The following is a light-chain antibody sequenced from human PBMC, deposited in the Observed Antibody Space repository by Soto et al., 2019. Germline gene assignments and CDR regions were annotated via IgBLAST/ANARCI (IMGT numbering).Light chain of an antibody. J-gene: IGKJ5*01. Sequence: EVVLTQSPATLSLSPGERATLSCRASQSVSSYLAWYQQKPGQAPSLLIYDVSNRATGIPPRFNGSGSGTDFTLTISSLEPEDFALYYCQQRSNWPITFGQGTRLEIK. CDR1: QSVSSY. V-gene: IGKV3-11*01. CDR3: QQRSNWPIT. CDR2: DVS.